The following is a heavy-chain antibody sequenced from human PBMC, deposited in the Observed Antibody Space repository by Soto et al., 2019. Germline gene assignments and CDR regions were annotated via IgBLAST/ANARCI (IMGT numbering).Heavy chain of an antibody. J-gene: IGHJ4*02. D-gene: IGHD3-10*01. Sequence: VGSLRLSCAASGFTFSSFWMSWARRAPGKGLEWVANIKQDGSDKNYVGSVKGRFTISRDNAKNSLYLQMNSLRVEDTAVYYCARDVSGKLGHDSWGQGTLVTVSS. V-gene: IGHV3-7*01. CDR2: IKQDGSDK. CDR1: GFTFSSFW. CDR3: ARDVSGKLGHDS.